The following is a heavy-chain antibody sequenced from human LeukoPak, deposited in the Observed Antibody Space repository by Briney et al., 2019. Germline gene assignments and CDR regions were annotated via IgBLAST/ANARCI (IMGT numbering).Heavy chain of an antibody. D-gene: IGHD2/OR15-2a*01. CDR3: ARDVNSDYFDY. CDR2: ITSSSSYI. Sequence: GGSLRLSCAASGFTFSSYSMNWVRQAPGKGLEWVSSITSSSSYIYYADSVKGRFTISRDNAKNSLYLQMNSLRAEDTAVYYCARDVNSDYFDYWGQGTLVTVSS. CDR1: GFTFSSYS. V-gene: IGHV3-21*01. J-gene: IGHJ4*02.